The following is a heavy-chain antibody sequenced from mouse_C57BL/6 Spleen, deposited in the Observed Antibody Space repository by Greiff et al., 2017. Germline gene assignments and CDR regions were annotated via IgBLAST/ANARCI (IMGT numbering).Heavy chain of an antibody. J-gene: IGHJ2*01. CDR1: GYAFSSSW. CDR2: IYPGDGDT. D-gene: IGHD3-2*02. V-gene: IGHV1-82*01. CDR3: ASLDSSGYVLFDY. Sequence: QVQLQQSGPELVKPGASVKISCKASGYAFSSSWMNWVKQRPGKGLEWIGRIYPGDGDTNYNGKFKGKATLTADKSSSTSYMQLSSLTSEDSAVYFCASLDSSGYVLFDYWGQGTTLTVSS.